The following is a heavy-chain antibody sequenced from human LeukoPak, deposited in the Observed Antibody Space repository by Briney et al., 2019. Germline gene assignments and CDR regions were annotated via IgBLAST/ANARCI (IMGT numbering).Heavy chain of an antibody. CDR2: INPNSGGT. CDR1: GYTFTGYY. Sequence: ASVKVSCKASGYTFTGYYMHWGRQAPGQGLEWMGWINPNSGGTNYAQKFQGRVTMTRDTSISTAYMELSRLRSDDTAVYYCARSKGIVGATIDYWGQGTLVTVSS. V-gene: IGHV1-2*02. J-gene: IGHJ4*02. D-gene: IGHD1-26*01. CDR3: ARSKGIVGATIDY.